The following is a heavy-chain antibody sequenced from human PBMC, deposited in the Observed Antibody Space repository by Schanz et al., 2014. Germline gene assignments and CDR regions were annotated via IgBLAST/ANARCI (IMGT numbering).Heavy chain of an antibody. J-gene: IGHJ5*02. Sequence: EVLLVDSGGGLVQPGGSLRLSCGASGFTFSPHAMSWVRQAPGKGLEWISSISSRGSYIDFPDSVKGRFTISRDNAKNSLYLQMNSLRAEDTAVYYCARVRSSCYGWFDPWGQGTLVTVSS. CDR2: ISSRGSYI. CDR1: GFTFSPHA. CDR3: ARVRSSCYGWFDP. D-gene: IGHD6-13*01. V-gene: IGHV3-21*02.